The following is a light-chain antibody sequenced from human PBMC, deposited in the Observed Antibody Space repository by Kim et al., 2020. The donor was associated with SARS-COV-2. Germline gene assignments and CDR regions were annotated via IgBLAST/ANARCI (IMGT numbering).Light chain of an antibody. V-gene: IGKV3-15*01. CDR3: QQYNNWPIT. CDR2: GAS. Sequence: VSGGERATLSRGGCQSFRRHLTWYPQKPGPGPRLLMYGASTKGTGNPSKFSGSGSGTEFTLTISRLQSEEFAIYYCQQYNNWPITFGQGTRLEIK. CDR1: QSFRRH. J-gene: IGKJ5*01.